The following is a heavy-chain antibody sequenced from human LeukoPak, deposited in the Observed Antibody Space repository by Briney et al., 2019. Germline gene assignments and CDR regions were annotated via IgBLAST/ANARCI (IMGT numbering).Heavy chain of an antibody. Sequence: GGSLRLSCAASAFTFRNYAMHWVRQAPGKGLEWEAVISHDERNIYYADSVKGRFTISRDNSKNTLYLQMNSLRAEDTAVYYCAKDRTGLLVVPAALDYWGQGTLVTVSS. CDR1: AFTFRNYA. J-gene: IGHJ4*02. V-gene: IGHV3-30*18. CDR2: ISHDERNI. D-gene: IGHD2-2*01. CDR3: AKDRTGLLVVPAALDY.